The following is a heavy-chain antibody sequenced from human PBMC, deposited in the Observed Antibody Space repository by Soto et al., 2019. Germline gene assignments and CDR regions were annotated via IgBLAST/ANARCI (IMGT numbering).Heavy chain of an antibody. CDR2: IYYSGST. V-gene: IGHV4-59*01. CDR3: ASLIAAAGTNYFDY. CDR1: GGSISSYY. J-gene: IGHJ4*02. Sequence: ASETLSLTCTVSGGSISSYYWSWIRQPPGKGLEWIGYIYYSGSTNYNPSLKSRVTISVDTSKNQFSLKLSSVTAADTAVYYCASLIAAAGTNYFDYWGQGTLVTVSS. D-gene: IGHD6-13*01.